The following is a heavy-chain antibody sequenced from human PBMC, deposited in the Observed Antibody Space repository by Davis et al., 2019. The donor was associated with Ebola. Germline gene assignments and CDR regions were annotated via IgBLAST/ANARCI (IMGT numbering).Heavy chain of an antibody. V-gene: IGHV1-18*01. CDR1: GYTFSSYG. D-gene: IGHD3-9*01. J-gene: IGHJ5*02. Sequence: ASVKVSCKASGYTFSSYGISWVRQAPGQGLEWMGWINGYNGNTNYAQKLQGRVTMTTDTSTSTAYMELRSLRSDDTAVYYCARSRITIAPHNWFDPWGQGTLVTVSS. CDR2: INGYNGNT. CDR3: ARSRITIAPHNWFDP.